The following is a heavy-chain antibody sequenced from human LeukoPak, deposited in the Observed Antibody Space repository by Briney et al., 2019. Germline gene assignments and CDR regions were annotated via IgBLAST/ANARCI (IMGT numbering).Heavy chain of an antibody. CDR3: ARGRMEDVNVVVPAAIWVDP. Sequence: ASVKVSCKASGYTFTGYYMHWVRQAPGQGLEWMGWINPNSGGTNYAQKFQGRVTMTRDTSISTAYMELSRLRSDDTAVYYCARGRMEDVNVVVPAAIWVDPWGQGTLVTVSS. D-gene: IGHD2-2*01. CDR1: GYTFTGYY. V-gene: IGHV1-2*02. J-gene: IGHJ5*02. CDR2: INPNSGGT.